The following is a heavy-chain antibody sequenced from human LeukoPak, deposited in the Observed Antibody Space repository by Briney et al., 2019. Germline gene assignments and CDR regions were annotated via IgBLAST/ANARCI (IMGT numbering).Heavy chain of an antibody. CDR2: ISAYNGNT. J-gene: IGHJ4*02. D-gene: IGHD4-17*01. V-gene: IGHV1-18*01. CDR3: ARDTTSEYGDYRYLYWDY. CDR1: GYTFTSYG. Sequence: ASVKVSCKASGYTFTSYGISWVRQAPGQGLEWMGWISAYNGNTNYAQKLQGRVTMTTDTSTSTAYMELRSLRSDDTAVYYCARDTTSEYGDYRYLYWDYWGQGTLVTVSS.